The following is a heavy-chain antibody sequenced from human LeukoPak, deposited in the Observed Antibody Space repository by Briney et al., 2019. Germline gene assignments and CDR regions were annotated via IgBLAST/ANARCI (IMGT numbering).Heavy chain of an antibody. J-gene: IGHJ4*02. D-gene: IGHD6-6*01. V-gene: IGHV4-30-4*01. CDR2: IYYSGST. CDR1: GGSISSGDYY. CDR3: ARAAAARPDYFDY. Sequence: SETLSLTCTVPGGSISSGDYYWSWIRQPPGKGLEWIGYIYYSGSTYYNPSLKSRVTISVDTSKNQFSLKLSSVTAADTAVYYCARAAAARPDYFDYWGQGTLVTVSS.